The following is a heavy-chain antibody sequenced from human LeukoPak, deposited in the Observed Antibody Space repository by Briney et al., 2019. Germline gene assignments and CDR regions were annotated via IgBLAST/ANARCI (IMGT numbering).Heavy chain of an antibody. CDR3: ARGDSSSWTDAFDI. Sequence: ASVKVSCKASGYTFTTYGISWVRQAPGQGLEWMGGIIPIFGTANYAQKFQGRVTITADESTSTAYMELSSLRSEDTAVYYCARGDSSSWTDAFDIWGQGTMVTVSS. D-gene: IGHD6-13*01. CDR1: GYTFTTYG. J-gene: IGHJ3*02. CDR2: IIPIFGTA. V-gene: IGHV1-69*13.